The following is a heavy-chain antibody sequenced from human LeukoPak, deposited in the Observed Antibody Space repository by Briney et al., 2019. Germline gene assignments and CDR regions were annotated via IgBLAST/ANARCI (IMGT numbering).Heavy chain of an antibody. CDR3: AMVRPVWNDQDNFFDY. V-gene: IGHV1-8*03. CDR1: GYTFTSYN. J-gene: IGHJ4*02. D-gene: IGHD1-1*01. CDR2: MNPNSGDT. Sequence: GASVKVSCKTSGYTFTSYNIHWVRQATGQGLEWMGWMNPNSGDTGYAQKFQGRLTITRNTSIKAAYMQLDSLTSEDTAVYYCAMVRPVWNDQDNFFDYWGQGTLLTVSS.